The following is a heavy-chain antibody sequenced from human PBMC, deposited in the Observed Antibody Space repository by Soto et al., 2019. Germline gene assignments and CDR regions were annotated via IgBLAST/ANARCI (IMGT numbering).Heavy chain of an antibody. CDR2: IWYDGSNK. CDR3: ARDYPATGFDY. J-gene: IGHJ4*02. Sequence: GGSLRLPCAASGFTFSSYGMHWVRQAPGKGLEWVAVIWYDGSNKYYADSVKGRFTISRDNSKNTLYLQMNSLRAEDTAVYYCARDYPATGFDYWGQGTLVTVSS. CDR1: GFTFSSYG. D-gene: IGHD2-8*02. V-gene: IGHV3-33*01.